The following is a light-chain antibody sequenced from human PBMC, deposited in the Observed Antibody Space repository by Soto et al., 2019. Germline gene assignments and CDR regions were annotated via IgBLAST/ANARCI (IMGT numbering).Light chain of an antibody. CDR3: LAWDDSLNYLV. CDR2: SNN. J-gene: IGLJ3*02. V-gene: IGLV1-44*01. CDR1: SSNIGSNT. Sequence: QSVLTQPPSASGTPGQRVTISCSGSSSNIGSNTVNWYQQLPGTAPKLLIYSNNQRPSGVPDRFSGSKSGTSASLAISGLQSEDEADYYCLAWDDSLNYLVFGGGTKLTVL.